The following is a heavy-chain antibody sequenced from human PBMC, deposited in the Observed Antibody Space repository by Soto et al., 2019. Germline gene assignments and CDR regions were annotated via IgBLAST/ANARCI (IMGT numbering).Heavy chain of an antibody. CDR2: ISGSGGST. D-gene: IGHD6-13*01. CDR3: AKDFSSSWYEVWFDY. CDR1: GFTFSSYA. J-gene: IGHJ4*02. V-gene: IGHV3-23*01. Sequence: GGSLRLSCAASGFTFSSYAMSWVRQAPGKGLEWVSAISGSGGSTYYADSVKGRFTISRDNSKNTLYLQMNSLRAVDTAVYYCAKDFSSSWYEVWFDYWGQGTLVTVSS.